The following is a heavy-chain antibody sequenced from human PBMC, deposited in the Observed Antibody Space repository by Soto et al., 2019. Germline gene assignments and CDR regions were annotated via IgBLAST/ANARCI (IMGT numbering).Heavy chain of an antibody. CDR2: ATQAGNT. D-gene: IGHD3-10*01. Sequence: VQLQQWGAGLVKPSETLSLSCAVYGGSFSGFHWAWIRQPPGKGLAWIGDATQAGNTNYNPSLRTRVINSGDTSQNQFSVQLRSGTVADTAVYYCARRQTGLPSSYYKAINWFDPWGQGTLVTGSS. CDR1: GGSFSGFH. CDR3: ARRQTGLPSSYYKAINWFDP. J-gene: IGHJ5*02. V-gene: IGHV4-34*01.